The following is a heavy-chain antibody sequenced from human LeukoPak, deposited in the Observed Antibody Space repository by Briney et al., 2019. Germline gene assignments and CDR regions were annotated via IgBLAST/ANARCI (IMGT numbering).Heavy chain of an antibody. J-gene: IGHJ3*02. CDR1: GGTFSSYA. D-gene: IGHD5-18*01. CDR2: IIPIFGTA. Sequence: GASVKVSCKASGGTFSSYAISWVRQAPGQGLEWMGGIIPIFGTANYAQKFQGRVTIPADESTSTAYMELSSLRSEDTAVYYCARGYSYGYNAFDIWGQGTMVTVSS. V-gene: IGHV1-69*13. CDR3: ARGYSYGYNAFDI.